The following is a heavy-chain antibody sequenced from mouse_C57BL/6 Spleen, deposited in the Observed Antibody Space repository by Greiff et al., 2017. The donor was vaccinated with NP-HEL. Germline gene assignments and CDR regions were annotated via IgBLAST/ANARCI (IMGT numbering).Heavy chain of an antibody. CDR3: AREGWPYGDAMDY. J-gene: IGHJ4*01. D-gene: IGHD1-1*01. CDR1: GYTFTSYW. Sequence: VQLQQPGAELVKPGASVKMSCKASGYTFTSYWITWVKQRPGQGLEWIGDIYPGSGSTNYNEKFKSKATLTVDTSSSTAYMQLSSLTSEDSAVYYCAREGWPYGDAMDYWGQGTSVTVSS. CDR2: IYPGSGST. V-gene: IGHV1-55*01.